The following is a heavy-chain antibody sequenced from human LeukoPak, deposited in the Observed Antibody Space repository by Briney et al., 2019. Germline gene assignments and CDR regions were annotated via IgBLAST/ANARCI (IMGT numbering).Heavy chain of an antibody. V-gene: IGHV3-21*01. CDR1: GFTFSSYS. CDR3: ASLRVTIYYGMDV. D-gene: IGHD3-3*01. J-gene: IGHJ6*02. Sequence: GWSLRLSCAASGFTFSSYSMNWVRQAPGKGLEWVSSISSSSSYIYYADSVKGRFTISRDNAKNSLYLQMNSLRAEDTAVYYCASLRVTIYYGMDVWGQGTTVTVSS. CDR2: ISSSSSYI.